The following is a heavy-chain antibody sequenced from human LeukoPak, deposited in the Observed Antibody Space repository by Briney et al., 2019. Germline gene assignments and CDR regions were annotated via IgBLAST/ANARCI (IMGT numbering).Heavy chain of an antibody. V-gene: IGHV3-48*01. CDR1: GFTFSSYW. CDR3: ATHELKDAFDI. Sequence: GGSLRLSCAASGFTFSSYWMSWVRRAPGKGLEWVSYISSSSSTIYYADSVKGRFTISRDNAKNSLYLQMNSLRAEDTAVYYCATHELKDAFDIWGQGTMVTVSS. D-gene: IGHD3-10*01. J-gene: IGHJ3*02. CDR2: ISSSSSTI.